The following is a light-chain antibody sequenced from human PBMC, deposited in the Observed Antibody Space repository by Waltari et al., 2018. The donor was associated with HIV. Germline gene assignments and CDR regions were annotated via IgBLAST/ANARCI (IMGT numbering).Light chain of an antibody. CDR1: QSVSSSY. CDR2: GAS. V-gene: IGKV3-20*01. CDR3: QQYGSSPRT. Sequence: EIVLTQSPGTLSLSPGEGATLSCRSSQSVSSSYLAWYQQKPGQAPRLLIYGASSRATGTPDRFSGSGSGTDFTLTISRLEPEDFAVYFCQQYGSSPRTFGQGTKVEIK. J-gene: IGKJ1*01.